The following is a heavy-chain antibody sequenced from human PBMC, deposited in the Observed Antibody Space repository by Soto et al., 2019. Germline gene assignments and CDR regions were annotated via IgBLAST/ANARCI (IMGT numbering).Heavy chain of an antibody. CDR3: VSVRVYADESRRPFDI. CDR1: GFTFSDHY. Sequence: EVQLVESGGGLVQPGGSLRLSCAASGFTFSDHYMDWVRQAPGKGLEWVGRIRNKANSYSTVYAASVKCIFTISRDDSKTSLFLQMNIRKTEDTAVYYWVSVRVYADESRRPFDIWGQGTVVTVSS. V-gene: IGHV3-72*01. D-gene: IGHD3-22*01. CDR2: IRNKANSYST. J-gene: IGHJ3*02.